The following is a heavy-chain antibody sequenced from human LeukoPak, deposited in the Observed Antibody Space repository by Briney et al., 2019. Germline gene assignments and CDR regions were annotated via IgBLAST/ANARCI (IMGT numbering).Heavy chain of an antibody. CDR3: ARLRRGFDISGYYAFDI. V-gene: IGHV4-59*01. J-gene: IGHJ3*02. CDR1: GGSISSYY. D-gene: IGHD3-22*01. CDR2: ICYSGST. Sequence: SETLSLTCTVSGGSISSYYWSWIRQPPGKGLGWIGYICYSGSTNYNPSLRSRVTISVDTSKNQFSLKLTSVTAADTAVYYCARLRRGFDISGYYAFDIWGQGTMVTVSS.